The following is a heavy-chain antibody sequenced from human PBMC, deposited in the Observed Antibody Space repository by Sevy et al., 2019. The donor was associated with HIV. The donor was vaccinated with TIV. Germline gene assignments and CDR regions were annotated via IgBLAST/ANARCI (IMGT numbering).Heavy chain of an antibody. J-gene: IGHJ4*02. V-gene: IGHV1-24*01. Sequence: ASVKVSCKVSGKTLTGLSMHWVRQSPGKGPEWMGTFDPEDGERIYAQKFQGRVTITEDTSTDTAYMDLSSLRSDDTAVYYCAGTREYYYGNVGYFDYWGQGTLVTVSS. CDR1: GKTLTGLS. CDR3: AGTREYYYGNVGYFDY. D-gene: IGHD3-10*01. CDR2: FDPEDGER.